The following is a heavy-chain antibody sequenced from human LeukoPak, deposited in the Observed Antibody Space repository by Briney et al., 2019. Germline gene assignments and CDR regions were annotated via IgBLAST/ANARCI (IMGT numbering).Heavy chain of an antibody. CDR2: IYEGGNEK. V-gene: IGHV3-7*01. D-gene: IGHD5-12*01. Sequence: GGSLRLSCAASGFTFSVYWMRWVRQAPGKGVEWGASIYEGGNEKYHVATVKGRFTVSRDNAKNSLYLQMNSLRPEDTAVYYCARLTLSASDWCYDYWGQGTLVTVSS. CDR3: ARLTLSASDWCYDY. CDR1: GFTFSVYW. J-gene: IGHJ4*02.